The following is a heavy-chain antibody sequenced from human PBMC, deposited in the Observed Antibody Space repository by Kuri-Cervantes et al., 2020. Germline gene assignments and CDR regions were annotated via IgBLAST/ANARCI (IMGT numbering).Heavy chain of an antibody. CDR2: ISYDGSNK. CDR3: ATVSVMGVVYDDY. Sequence: GESLKISCAASGFTFSSYAMHWVRQAPGKGLEWVAVISYDGSNKYCADSVKGRFTISRDNAKNPLYLQMNSLRAEDTAVYYCATVSVMGVVYDDYWGQGTLVTVSS. V-gene: IGHV3-30*07. CDR1: GFTFSSYA. J-gene: IGHJ4*02. D-gene: IGHD2-8*02.